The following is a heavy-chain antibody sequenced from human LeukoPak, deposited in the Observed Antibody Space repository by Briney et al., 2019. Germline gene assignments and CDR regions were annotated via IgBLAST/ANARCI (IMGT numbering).Heavy chain of an antibody. CDR1: GFTFSSYA. CDR3: AKGTSSSCYSAPNY. D-gene: IGHD2-15*01. J-gene: IGHJ4*02. CDR2: ICSNDNNT. Sequence: GGSLRLSCAASGFTFSSYAMDWVRQAPGKGLEWVSAICSNDNNTYYANSVKGRFTISRDNSKNTLSLQLNSLRAEDTAVYYCAKGTSSSCYSAPNYWGQGTLVTVSS. V-gene: IGHV3-23*01.